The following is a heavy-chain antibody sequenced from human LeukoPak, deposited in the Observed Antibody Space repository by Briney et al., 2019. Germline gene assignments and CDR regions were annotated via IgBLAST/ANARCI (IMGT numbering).Heavy chain of an antibody. CDR2: IWYDGSNK. CDR1: GFTFSSYG. CDR3: AKGPTCDGWYWIEYFQH. Sequence: PGRSLRLSCAASGFTFSSYGMNWVRQAPGKGLEWVAVIWYDGSNKYYADSVKGRFTISRDNSKNTLYLQMNSLRAEDTAVYYCAKGPTCDGWYWIEYFQHWGQGTLVTVSS. J-gene: IGHJ1*01. V-gene: IGHV3-33*06. D-gene: IGHD6-19*01.